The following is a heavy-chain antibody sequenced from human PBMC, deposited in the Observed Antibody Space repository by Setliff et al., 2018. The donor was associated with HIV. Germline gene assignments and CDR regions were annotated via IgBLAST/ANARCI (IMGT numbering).Heavy chain of an antibody. CDR1: GYSFTTYW. D-gene: IGHD3-22*01. CDR3: ARLHTFGYYYYGMEV. J-gene: IGHJ6*02. Sequence: GESLKISCKGSGYSFTTYWIGWVRQMPGKGLEWMGIIYPGDSDTRYSPSLQGRVTMSVDKSISPAYLHWSSLQASDTAMYYCARLHTFGYYYYGMEVWGHGTTVTVSS. V-gene: IGHV5-51*01. CDR2: IYPGDSDT.